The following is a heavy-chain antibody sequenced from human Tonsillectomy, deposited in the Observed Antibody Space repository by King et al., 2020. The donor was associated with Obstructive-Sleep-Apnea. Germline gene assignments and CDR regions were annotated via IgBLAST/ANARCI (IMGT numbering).Heavy chain of an antibody. CDR1: GYTFSSYD. J-gene: IGHJ5*02. Sequence: QVQLVQSGAEVKKPGASVKVSCKASGYTFSSYDINWVRQATGQGLEWMGWMNPNSGNTGYAQKFQGRVTMTRNNSISTAYMELSSLRSEDPAVYYCAGAGSGTYPPAWWFDPWGQGTRVTVSS. D-gene: IGHD3-10*01. V-gene: IGHV1-8*01. CDR2: MNPNSGNT. CDR3: AGAGSGTYPPAWWFDP.